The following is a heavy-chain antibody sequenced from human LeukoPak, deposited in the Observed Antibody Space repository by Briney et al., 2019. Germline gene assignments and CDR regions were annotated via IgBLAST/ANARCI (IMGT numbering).Heavy chain of an antibody. V-gene: IGHV2-5*02. CDR3: AHDFWSGYLRYFQH. D-gene: IGHD3-3*01. CDR2: IYWDDDK. CDR1: GFSLSTSGMG. Sequence: SGPTLVKPTQTLTLTCTFSGFSLSTSGMGVGWIRQPPGKALEWLALIYWDDDKRYSPSLKSRLTITKETSKNQVVLTMTNMDPVDTATYYCAHDFWSGYLRYFQHWGQGTLVTVSS. J-gene: IGHJ1*01.